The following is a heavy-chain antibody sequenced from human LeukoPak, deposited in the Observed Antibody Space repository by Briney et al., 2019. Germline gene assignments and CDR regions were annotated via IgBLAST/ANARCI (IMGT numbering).Heavy chain of an antibody. D-gene: IGHD3-22*01. J-gene: IGHJ4*02. V-gene: IGHV3-23*01. Sequence: PGGSLRLSCAGSGFNFSIYAMSWVRQAPGKGLEWVSAISSGGGTIYYADSVKGRLTISRDNSKNTLSLQMNSLRVEDTAVYYCARSYYDSRGYIYYFDYWGQGTLVTVSS. CDR3: ARSYYDSRGYIYYFDY. CDR2: ISSGGGTI. CDR1: GFNFSIYA.